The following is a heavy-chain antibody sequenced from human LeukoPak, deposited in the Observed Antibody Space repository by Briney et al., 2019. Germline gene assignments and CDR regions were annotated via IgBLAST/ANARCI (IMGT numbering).Heavy chain of an antibody. CDR3: AHSYYGHMAY. V-gene: IGHV2-5*02. D-gene: IGHD4-17*01. J-gene: IGHJ4*02. CDR2: IYWDDDN. Sequence: SGPTLVNPTQTLTLTCTFSGFSLSTSGVGEGWIRQPPVKALEWLALIYWDDDNRYSPSLKSRLTITKDTYEIQVVLTMTNTDPVDTATYYCAHSYYGHMAYWGQGTLVTVSS. CDR1: GFSLSTSGVG.